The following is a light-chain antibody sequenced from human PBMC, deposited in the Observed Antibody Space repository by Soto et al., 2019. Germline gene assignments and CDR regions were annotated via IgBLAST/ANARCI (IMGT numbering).Light chain of an antibody. J-gene: IGKJ1*01. Sequence: IVLTQTTGPLSLSPGERATLSFRASQSVSSSYLAWYQQKPGQAPRLLIYGASSRATGIPARFSGGGSGTDFTLTISSLEPEDFAVYYCQQRSDWPWTFGQGTKVDIK. CDR3: QQRSDWPWT. CDR1: QSVSSSY. CDR2: GAS. V-gene: IGKV3D-20*02.